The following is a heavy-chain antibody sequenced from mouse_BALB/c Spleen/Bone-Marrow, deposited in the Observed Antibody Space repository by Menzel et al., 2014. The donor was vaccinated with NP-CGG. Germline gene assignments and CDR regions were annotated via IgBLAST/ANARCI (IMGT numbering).Heavy chain of an antibody. J-gene: IGHJ2*01. CDR3: ASYHYGYYFDY. CDR1: GFNIKDIY. D-gene: IGHD2-4*01. CDR2: IDPANGNI. V-gene: IGHV14-3*02. Sequence: EVKLVESGAELVKPGASVKLSCTASGFNIKDIYMHWVKQRPEQGLEWIGRIDPANGNIKYDPKFQGEATITADTSSNTAYLQLSRLTSEDTAVYYCASYHYGYYFDYWGQGTTLTVSS.